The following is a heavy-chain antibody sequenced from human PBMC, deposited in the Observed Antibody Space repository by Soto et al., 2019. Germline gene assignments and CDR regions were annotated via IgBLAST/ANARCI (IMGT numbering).Heavy chain of an antibody. D-gene: IGHD2-21*02. CDR1: GGSIDSSSYY. V-gene: IGHV4-39*01. J-gene: IGHJ5*02. CDR3: ARRVTQITGWFDP. CDR2: IYYSGAT. Sequence: QVQVQESGPRLVKPSETLSLTCTVSGGSIDSSSYYWGWIRQPPGKGLEWIGSIYYSGATYYNPSLKSRVTISLDTSKNQFSLKLRSVTAADTALYYCARRVTQITGWFDPWGQGTLVTVSS.